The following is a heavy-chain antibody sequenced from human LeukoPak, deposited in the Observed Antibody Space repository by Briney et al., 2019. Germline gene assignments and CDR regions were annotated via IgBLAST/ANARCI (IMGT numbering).Heavy chain of an antibody. J-gene: IGHJ3*02. CDR1: GFIFSSYW. D-gene: IGHD1-7*01. CDR3: AREGYNWNYFDI. V-gene: IGHV3-53*01. CDR2: IYSGGTT. Sequence: GGSLRLSCAASGFIFSSYWMSWVRQAPGKGLEWVSAIYSGGTTYYADSVKGRFTISRDNSKSTLYLQMNSLRGEDTAVYYCAREGYNWNYFDIWGQGTMVIVSS.